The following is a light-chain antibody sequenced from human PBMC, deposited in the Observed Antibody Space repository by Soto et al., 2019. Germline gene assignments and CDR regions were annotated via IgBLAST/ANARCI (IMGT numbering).Light chain of an antibody. CDR2: GTS. CDR1: QRVDTSF. V-gene: IGKV3-20*01. J-gene: IGKJ4*01. CDR3: QQFSSYPLT. Sequence: EIVLTQSPGTLSLSPGDSATLSCRASQRVDTSFLAWYLQKPGQAPRLLIYGTSNRATGIPDRFSASGSGTDFTLTISRLEPEDFAVYYCQQFSSYPLTFGGGTKVDI.